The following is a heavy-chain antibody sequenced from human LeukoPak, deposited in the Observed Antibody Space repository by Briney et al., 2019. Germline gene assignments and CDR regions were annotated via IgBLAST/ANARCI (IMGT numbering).Heavy chain of an antibody. CDR1: GGSFSGYY. V-gene: IGHV4-34*01. D-gene: IGHD6-19*01. CDR2: INHSGST. CDR3: ARHYGQWLALFFDY. J-gene: IGHJ4*02. Sequence: SETLSLTCAVYGGSFSGYYWSWIRQPPGKGLEWIGEINHSGSTNYNPSLKRRVTISVDTSKNQFSLKLSSVTAADTAVYYCARHYGQWLALFFDYWGQGTLVTVSS.